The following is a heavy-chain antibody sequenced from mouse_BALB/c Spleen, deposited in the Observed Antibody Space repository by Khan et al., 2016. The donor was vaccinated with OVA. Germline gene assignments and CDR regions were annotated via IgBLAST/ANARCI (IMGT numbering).Heavy chain of an antibody. Sequence: EVQLQQSGAELVRPGAFVKLSCKASGFHIKDYYMHWVKQRPEQGLVWIGRIDPENGDTIYDPTFQGKASITSDTSSNTAYLQLSSLTSEDTAVYYCARDGYSPWFAYGGQGTLVTVSA. CDR1: GFHIKDYY. J-gene: IGHJ3*01. CDR2: IDPENGDT. V-gene: IGHV14-1*02. D-gene: IGHD2-3*01. CDR3: ARDGYSPWFAY.